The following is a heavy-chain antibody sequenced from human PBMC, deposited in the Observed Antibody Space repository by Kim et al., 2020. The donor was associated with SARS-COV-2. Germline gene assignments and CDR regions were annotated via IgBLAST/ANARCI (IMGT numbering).Heavy chain of an antibody. V-gene: IGHV1-46*01. CDR2: T. Sequence: TSYPQKFQGRVTMTRDTSTSTLYMERSSLRSEDTAMYYCARGPSQAVRTFDYWGQGTLVTVSS. CDR3: ARGPSQAVRTFDY. J-gene: IGHJ4*02. D-gene: IGHD2-2*01.